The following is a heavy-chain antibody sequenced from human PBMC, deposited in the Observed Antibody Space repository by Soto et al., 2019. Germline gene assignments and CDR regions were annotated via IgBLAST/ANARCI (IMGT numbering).Heavy chain of an antibody. CDR1: GYTFGNYG. CDR2: ISASNGYT. D-gene: IGHD4-17*01. V-gene: IGHV1-18*01. J-gene: IGHJ4*02. CDR3: ARNTTTVTQIPFDY. Sequence: QVQLVQSGAEVKKPGAPVKVSCRASGYTFGNYGITWVRQAPGQGLEWMGWISASNGYTNYAQNLQGRVTMTTDTSTSTAYMELRSLRSDDTAVYYCARNTTTVTQIPFDYWGQGTLVTVSS.